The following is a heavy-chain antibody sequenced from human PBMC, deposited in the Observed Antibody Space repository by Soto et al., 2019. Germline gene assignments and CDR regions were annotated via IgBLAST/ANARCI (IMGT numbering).Heavy chain of an antibody. J-gene: IGHJ4*02. Sequence: QVQLQQWGAGLLKPSETLSLTCAVYDGSSNNYYWSWIRQPPGKGLEWIGEINHSGSTNYNASLKCRVTISEDTSKKQFSLELRFVTAADTAVYYCARGGLIRGVLSYWGQGTLVTVSS. CDR2: INHSGST. CDR1: DGSSNNYY. V-gene: IGHV4-34*01. D-gene: IGHD3-10*01. CDR3: ARGGLIRGVLSY.